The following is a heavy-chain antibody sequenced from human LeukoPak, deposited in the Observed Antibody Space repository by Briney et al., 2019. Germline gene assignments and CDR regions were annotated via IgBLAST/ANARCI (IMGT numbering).Heavy chain of an antibody. CDR3: ARDNDRVDAFDI. Sequence: SETLSLTCTVSGYSISSGYYWGWIRPPPGKGLEWIGSIYHSGSTYYNPSLKSRVTMSVDTSKNQFSLKLSSVTAADTAVYYCARDNDRVDAFDIWGQGTMVTVSS. D-gene: IGHD3-22*01. J-gene: IGHJ3*02. V-gene: IGHV4-38-2*02. CDR2: IYHSGST. CDR1: GYSISSGYY.